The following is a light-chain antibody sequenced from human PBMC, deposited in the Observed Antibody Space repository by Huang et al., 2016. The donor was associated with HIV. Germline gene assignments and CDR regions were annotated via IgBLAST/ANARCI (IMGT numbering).Light chain of an antibody. Sequence: DIQMTQSPSSLSASVGDRVTITCQASQDISNYLNWYQHKPGKAPKLLIYDASNLETGVPSRFSGSGSVTDFTLTITSLQPEDIATYYCQQYENLPRTFGQGTKVEIK. CDR3: QQYENLPRT. J-gene: IGKJ1*01. CDR2: DAS. CDR1: QDISNY. V-gene: IGKV1-33*01.